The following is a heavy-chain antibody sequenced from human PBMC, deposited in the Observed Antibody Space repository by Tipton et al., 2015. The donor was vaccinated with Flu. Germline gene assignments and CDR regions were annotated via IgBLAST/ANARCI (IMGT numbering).Heavy chain of an antibody. CDR2: IYTSGST. V-gene: IGHV4-4*07. CDR3: ARMVVGTTNWFDP. J-gene: IGHJ5*02. CDR1: GDSMSSFY. D-gene: IGHD1/OR15-1a*01. Sequence: TLSLTCTVSGDSMSSFYWTWIRQPAGKGLEWIGRIYTSGSTNYNPSLKSRVTISLDTSKNQFSLKLNSVTAADTAVYYCARMVVGTTNWFDPWGQGTLVTVSS.